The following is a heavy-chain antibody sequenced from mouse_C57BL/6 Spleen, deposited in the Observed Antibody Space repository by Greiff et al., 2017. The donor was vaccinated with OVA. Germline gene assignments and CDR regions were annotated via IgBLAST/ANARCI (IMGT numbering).Heavy chain of an antibody. J-gene: IGHJ1*03. CDR1: GFTFSDYG. CDR3: ARDYGSSYEGYFDV. CDR2: ISSGSSTI. D-gene: IGHD1-1*01. Sequence: AQLKESGGGLVKPGGSLKLSCAASGFTFSDYGMHWVRQAPEKGLEWVAYISSGSSTIYYADTVKGRFTISRDNAKNTLFLQMTSLRSEDTAMYYCARDYGSSYEGYFDVWGTGTTVTVSS. V-gene: IGHV5-17*01.